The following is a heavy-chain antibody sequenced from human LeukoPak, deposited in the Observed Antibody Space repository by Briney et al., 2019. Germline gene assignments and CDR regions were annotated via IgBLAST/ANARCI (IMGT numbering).Heavy chain of an antibody. J-gene: IGHJ3*02. V-gene: IGHV1-2*02. CDR2: INPNSGGT. CDR3: ARDSLPHDFWSGYHLPAFDI. Sequence: GASVKVSCKASGGTFSSYAISWVRQAPGQGLEWMGWINPNSGGTNYAQKFQGRVTMTRDTSISTAYMELSRLRSDDTAVYYCARDSLPHDFWSGYHLPAFDIWGQGTMVTVSS. CDR1: GGTFSSYA. D-gene: IGHD3-3*01.